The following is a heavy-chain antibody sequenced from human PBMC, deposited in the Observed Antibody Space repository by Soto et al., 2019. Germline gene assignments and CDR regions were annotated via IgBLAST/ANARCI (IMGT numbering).Heavy chain of an antibody. V-gene: IGHV4-4*07. D-gene: IGHD3-16*01. Sequence: QVQLQKSGPGLVKPSETLSLTCNVSGDSMSKYYWSWVRQPAGKGLEWIGRIWTSGSTNYNPSLMSRVAMSIDTSNKQFSLDLKSVTAADAAVYYCARTVGAAYYFDFWGQGVLVTVSS. J-gene: IGHJ4*02. CDR1: GDSMSKYY. CDR3: ARTVGAAYYFDF. CDR2: IWTSGST.